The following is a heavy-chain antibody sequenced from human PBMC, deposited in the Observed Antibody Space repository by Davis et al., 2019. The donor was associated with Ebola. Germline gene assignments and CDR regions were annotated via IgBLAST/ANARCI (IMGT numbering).Heavy chain of an antibody. D-gene: IGHD2-15*01. CDR1: GYTLTELS. CDR2: FDPEDDET. Sequence: ASVKVSCKVSGYTLTELSMHWVRQAPGKGLEWMGTFDPEDDETIYAQKFQGRVTMTEDTSTDTAYMELSSLRSEDTAVYYCATEKVVVVAATPGVFDYWGQGTLVTVSS. J-gene: IGHJ4*02. V-gene: IGHV1-24*01. CDR3: ATEKVVVVAATPGVFDY.